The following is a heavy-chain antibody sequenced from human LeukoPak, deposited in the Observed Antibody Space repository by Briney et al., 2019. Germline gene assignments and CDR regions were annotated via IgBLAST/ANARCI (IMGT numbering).Heavy chain of an antibody. J-gene: IGHJ4*02. Sequence: GGSLRLSCVASRFTFSSYGMHWVRQAPGKGLEWVAFIRNDGSNKYYADSVKGRFTIYRDDSKNTLYLQMNSLTSDDTAVYYCAKDDPVCDYWGQGTLVTVSS. CDR2: IRNDGSNK. CDR3: AKDDPVCDY. CDR1: RFTFSSYG. D-gene: IGHD3-16*01. V-gene: IGHV3-30*02.